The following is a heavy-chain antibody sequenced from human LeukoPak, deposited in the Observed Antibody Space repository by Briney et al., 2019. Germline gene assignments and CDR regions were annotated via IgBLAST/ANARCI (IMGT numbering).Heavy chain of an antibody. D-gene: IGHD3-16*02. CDR2: IYTSGST. Sequence: SETLSLTCTVSGGSIGRYYWSWIRQPAGKGLEWIGRIYTSGSTNYNPSPKSRVTMSLDTSKNQFSLKLSSVTAADTAVYFCARDLNPTVIDGADSPYNWFEPWGQGTLITVSS. J-gene: IGHJ5*02. V-gene: IGHV4-4*07. CDR3: ARDLNPTVIDGADSPYNWFEP. CDR1: GGSIGRYY.